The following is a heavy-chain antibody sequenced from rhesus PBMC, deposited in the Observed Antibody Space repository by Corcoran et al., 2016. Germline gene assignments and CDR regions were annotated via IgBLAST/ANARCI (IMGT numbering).Heavy chain of an antibody. J-gene: IGHJ4*01. V-gene: IGHV4S14*01. CDR1: GTSTSRVYY. D-gene: IGHD5-36*02. Sequence: QVQLQESGPGLVKPSETLSLTCAVSGTSTSRVYYWTLIRQPPGKGLEWIGSIYGSGGSNYLNPSLKSRVTLSVDTSKNQFALKLSSVTAADTAVYYCARRLATVTLSYFDYWGQGVLVTVSS. CDR3: ARRLATVTLSYFDY. CDR2: IYGSGGSN.